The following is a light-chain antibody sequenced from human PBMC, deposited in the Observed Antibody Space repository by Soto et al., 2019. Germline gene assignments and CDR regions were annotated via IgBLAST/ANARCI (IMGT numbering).Light chain of an antibody. CDR2: EVS. Sequence: QSALTQPASVSGSPGQSITISCTGTSSDVGSYNLVSWYQQHPGKAPKLMIYEVSKRPSGVSNRFSGSKSGNTASLTISGLQAEDEADYYSNANTSSNPYVFGTGTKVTV. J-gene: IGLJ1*01. V-gene: IGLV2-14*02. CDR1: SSDVGSYNL. CDR3: NANTSSNPYV.